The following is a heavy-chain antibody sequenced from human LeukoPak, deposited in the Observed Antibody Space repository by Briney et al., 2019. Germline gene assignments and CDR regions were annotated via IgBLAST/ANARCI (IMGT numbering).Heavy chain of an antibody. CDR1: GFAFTDYG. Sequence: PGGSLRLSCTASGFAFTDYGMSWVRQAPGKGLEWVACINWNGGSTGYADSVKGRFTIARDNAKNSLYLQINSLRAEDTALYYCARADKDGYGFFGFDYWGQGTLVTVSS. CDR3: ARADKDGYGFFGFDY. J-gene: IGHJ4*02. CDR2: INWNGGST. D-gene: IGHD5-18*01. V-gene: IGHV3-20*04.